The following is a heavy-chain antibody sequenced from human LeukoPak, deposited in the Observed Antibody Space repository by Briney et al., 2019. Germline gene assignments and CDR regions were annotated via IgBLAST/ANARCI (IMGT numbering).Heavy chain of an antibody. CDR2: INHSGST. J-gene: IGHJ6*02. CDR3: AREDYYGSLGSYYYGMDV. Sequence: PSETLSLTRAVYGGSFSGYYWSWIRQPPGRGLEWIGEINHSGSTNYNPSLKSRVTISVDTSKNQFSLKLSSVTAADTAVYYCAREDYYGSLGSYYYGMDVWGQGTTVTVSS. D-gene: IGHD3-10*01. CDR1: GGSFSGYY. V-gene: IGHV4-34*01.